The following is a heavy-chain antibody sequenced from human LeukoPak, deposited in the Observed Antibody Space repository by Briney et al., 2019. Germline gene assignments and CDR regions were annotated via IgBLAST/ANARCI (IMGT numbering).Heavy chain of an antibody. CDR2: IGHDGGT. V-gene: IGHV4-34*01. CDR1: GGPFDGYY. CDR3: ARVPATVSRPCDS. J-gene: IGHJ4*02. Sequence: PSETLSLTCAVYGGPFDGYYWTLVRQTPGKGLEWIGEIGHDGGTNYNPSLRSRGTISIDTSKKQFSLKLRSATAAHTALYYSARVPATVSRPCDSSGQGTLVTASS. D-gene: IGHD2-15*01.